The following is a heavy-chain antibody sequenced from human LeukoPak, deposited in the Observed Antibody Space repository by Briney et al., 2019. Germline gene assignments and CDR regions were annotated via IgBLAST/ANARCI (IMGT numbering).Heavy chain of an antibody. D-gene: IGHD2-15*01. Sequence: GGSLRLSCAASGFTFSNYWMSWVRQAPGKGLEWVAFIRYDGSNKYYADSVKGRFTISRDNSKNTLYLQMNSLRAEDTAVYYCAKTPGANIVVVVAARALVDYWGQGTLVTVSS. CDR1: GFTFSNYW. CDR2: IRYDGSNK. J-gene: IGHJ4*02. V-gene: IGHV3-30*02. CDR3: AKTPGANIVVVVAARALVDY.